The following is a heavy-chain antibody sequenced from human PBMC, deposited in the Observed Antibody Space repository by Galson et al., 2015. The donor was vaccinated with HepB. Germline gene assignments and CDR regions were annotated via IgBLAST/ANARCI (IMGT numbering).Heavy chain of an antibody. CDR3: ARLEGSGWYAYYYYYGMDV. Sequence: QSGAEVKKPGESLKISCTGSGYSFTSYWIGWVRQMPGKGLEWMGIIYPGDSDTRYSPSFQGQVTISADKSISTTYLQWSSLKASDTAMYYCARLEGSGWYAYYYYYGMDVWGQGTTVTVSS. CDR1: GYSFTSYW. CDR2: IYPGDSDT. D-gene: IGHD6-19*01. V-gene: IGHV5-51*01. J-gene: IGHJ6*02.